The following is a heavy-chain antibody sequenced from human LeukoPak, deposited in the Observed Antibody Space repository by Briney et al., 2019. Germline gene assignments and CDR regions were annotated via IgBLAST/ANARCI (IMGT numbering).Heavy chain of an antibody. CDR2: INPSGGST. D-gene: IGHD2-2*01. Sequence: ASVKVSCKASGYTFTSYSMHWVRQAPGQGLEWMGIINPSGGSTSYAQKFQGRVTMTRDMSTSTVYMELSSLRSEDTAVYYWARAYCTSTSCYSGRPWGQGTLVTVSS. V-gene: IGHV1-46*01. CDR1: GYTFTSYS. CDR3: ARAYCTSTSCYSGRP. J-gene: IGHJ5*02.